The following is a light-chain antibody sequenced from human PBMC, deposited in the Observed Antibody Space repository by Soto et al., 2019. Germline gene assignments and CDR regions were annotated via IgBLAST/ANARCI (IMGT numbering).Light chain of an antibody. Sequence: EVVFTQSPCTLSLSPGESATLSCRASQSVSGMYLAWYQQKPGQAPRLLIYGTSNRATGIPDRFSGSGSGTDFTLTIRRLEPEDFAMYFCQQYDNSPFTFGPGTKVDIK. V-gene: IGKV3-20*01. CDR3: QQYDNSPFT. J-gene: IGKJ3*01. CDR2: GTS. CDR1: QSVSGMY.